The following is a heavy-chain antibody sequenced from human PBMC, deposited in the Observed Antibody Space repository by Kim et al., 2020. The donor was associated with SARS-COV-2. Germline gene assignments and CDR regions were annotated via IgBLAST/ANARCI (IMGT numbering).Heavy chain of an antibody. D-gene: IGHD3-22*01. Sequence: YAESVKGRFTIPRDNAKNSLYLQMNSLRDEDTAVYYCASSPYDSSGYYYSWGQGTLVTVSS. V-gene: IGHV3-48*02. CDR3: ASSPYDSSGYYYS. J-gene: IGHJ4*02.